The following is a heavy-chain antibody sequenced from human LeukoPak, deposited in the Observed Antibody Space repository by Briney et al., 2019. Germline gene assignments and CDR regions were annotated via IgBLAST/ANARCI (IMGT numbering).Heavy chain of an antibody. CDR1: GFTFSSYG. J-gene: IGHJ6*03. CDR3: ARVSGVVTPRLHYYYYMDV. V-gene: IGHV3-30*03. D-gene: IGHD4-23*01. Sequence: GGSLRLTCAASGFTFSSYGMHWVRQAPGKGLEWVAVISYDGSNKYYADSVKGRFTISRDNAKNTLHLQMNSLRAEDTAVYYCARVSGVVTPRLHYYYYMDVWGKGTTVTISS. CDR2: ISYDGSNK.